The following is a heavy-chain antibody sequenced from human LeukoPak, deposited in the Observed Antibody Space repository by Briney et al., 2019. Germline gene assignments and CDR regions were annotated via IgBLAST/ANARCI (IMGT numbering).Heavy chain of an antibody. D-gene: IGHD5-12*01. CDR3: ASPASGYDTTYDY. Sequence: ASVKVSCKASGGTFSSYAISWVRQAPGQGLEWMGRIIPILGIANYAQKFQGRVTITADKSTSTAYMELSSLRSKDTAVYYCASPASGYDTTYDYWGQGTLVTVSS. V-gene: IGHV1-69*04. J-gene: IGHJ4*02. CDR2: IIPILGIA. CDR1: GGTFSSYA.